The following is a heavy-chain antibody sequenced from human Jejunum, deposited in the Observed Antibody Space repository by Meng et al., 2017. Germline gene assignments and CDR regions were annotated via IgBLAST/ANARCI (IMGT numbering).Heavy chain of an antibody. Sequence: VQRQEWAPGLVTPSVSLSLTSTVPVGSISSYYWSWIRQPPGKGLEWIGYISYGGGTNYNPSLKSRVTISIDTSKSQFSLKLTSVTAADTAVYYCASGAYYFDYWGQGTLVTVSS. CDR2: ISYGGGT. J-gene: IGHJ4*02. D-gene: IGHD3-10*01. CDR3: ASGAYYFDY. CDR1: VGSISSYY. V-gene: IGHV4-59*01.